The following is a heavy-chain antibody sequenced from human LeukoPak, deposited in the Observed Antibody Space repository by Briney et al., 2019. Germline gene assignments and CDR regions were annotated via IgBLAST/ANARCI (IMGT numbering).Heavy chain of an antibody. D-gene: IGHD5-24*01. CDR2: INPSGGST. CDR1: GYTFTSYY. CDR3: VRDRGRDGYNLLDY. J-gene: IGHJ4*02. V-gene: IGHV1-46*01. Sequence: GASVKVSCKASGYTFTSYYMHWVRQAPGQGLEWMGIINPSGGSTSYAQKLQGRVTMTRDTHTSTVYMELSSLRSEHPAVYFCVRDRGRDGYNLLDYWGEGTLVTVSS.